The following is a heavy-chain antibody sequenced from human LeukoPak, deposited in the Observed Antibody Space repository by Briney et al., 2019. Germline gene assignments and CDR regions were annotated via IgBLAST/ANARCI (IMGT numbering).Heavy chain of an antibody. J-gene: IGHJ4*02. CDR1: GGTFSSYT. V-gene: IGHV1-69*13. CDR3: ARGSTGTTGRYSY. CDR2: IIPIFGTA. Sequence: ASVKVSCKASGGTFSSYTISWVRQAPGQGLEWMGGIIPIFGTANYAQKFQGRVTITADESTSTVYMDLSSLRSEDTAVYYCARGSTGTTGRYSYWGQGTLVTVSS. D-gene: IGHD1-7*01.